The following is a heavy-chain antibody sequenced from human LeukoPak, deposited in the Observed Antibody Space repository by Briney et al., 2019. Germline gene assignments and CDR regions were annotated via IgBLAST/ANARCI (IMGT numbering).Heavy chain of an antibody. D-gene: IGHD6-19*01. J-gene: IGHJ4*02. Sequence: SETLSLTCTVSGGSISRDYWSWIRQPPGKGLEWIGYIYYTGSTNYNPSLKSRVTISVDMPMNQFSLKLSSVTAADTAVYYCARDRPGTSSLDYWGQGTLVTVSS. CDR1: GGSISRDY. CDR2: IYYTGST. V-gene: IGHV4-59*01. CDR3: ARDRPGTSSLDY.